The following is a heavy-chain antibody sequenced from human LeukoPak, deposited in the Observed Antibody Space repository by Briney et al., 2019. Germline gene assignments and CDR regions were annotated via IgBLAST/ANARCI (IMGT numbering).Heavy chain of an antibody. D-gene: IGHD1-26*01. J-gene: IGHJ3*02. V-gene: IGHV4-59*01. CDR2: IYYSGST. CDR1: GGSISSYY. CDR3: ARDRGVGAAHAFNI. Sequence: SETLSLTCTVPGGSISSYYWSWIRQPPGKGLEWIGYIYYSGSTNYNPSLKSRVTISVDTSKNQFSLKLSSVTAADTAVYYCARDRGVGAAHAFNIWGPGTMVT.